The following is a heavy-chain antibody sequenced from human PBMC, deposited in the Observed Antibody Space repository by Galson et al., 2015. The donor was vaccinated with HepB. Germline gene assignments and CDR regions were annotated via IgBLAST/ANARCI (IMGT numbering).Heavy chain of an antibody. D-gene: IGHD6-13*01. CDR1: GYSFTNYW. J-gene: IGHJ4*02. Sequence: QSGAEVKKPGESVKISCKGSGYSFTNYWIGWVRQMPVKGLEWMGIIYPGDPDTRYSPSFQGQVTISADKSINTAYLQWSSLKASDTAMYYCGRTSSSWSFVDYWGQGTLVTVSS. V-gene: IGHV5-51*01. CDR3: GRTSSSWSFVDY. CDR2: IYPGDPDT.